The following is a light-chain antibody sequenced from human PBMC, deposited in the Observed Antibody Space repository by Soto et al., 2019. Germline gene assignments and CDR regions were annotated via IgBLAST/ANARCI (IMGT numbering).Light chain of an antibody. V-gene: IGLV1-51*01. CDR2: DSD. Sequence: QSVLTQPLSVSAAPGQKVTISCSGSRXNIGDHFVSWYQQLPGTAPRLLVYDSDKRPSGIPDRFSGSKSDTSATLAITGLQTGDEADYYCGTWDSRLRANVFGGGTK. CDR1: RXNIGDHF. J-gene: IGLJ3*02. CDR3: GTWDSRLRANV.